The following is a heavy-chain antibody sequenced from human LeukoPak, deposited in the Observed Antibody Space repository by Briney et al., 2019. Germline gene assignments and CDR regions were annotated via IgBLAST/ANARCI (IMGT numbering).Heavy chain of an antibody. V-gene: IGHV4-59*01. CDR3: ARESQGERGYRYGYSYYYYMDV. Sequence: SETQSLTCTVSGGSISSYYWSWIRQPPGKGLEWIGYIYYSGSTNYNPSLKSRVTISVDTSKNQFSLKLSSVTAADTAVYYCARESQGERGYRYGYSYYYYMDVWGKGTTVTVSS. J-gene: IGHJ6*03. CDR2: IYYSGST. CDR1: GGSISSYY. D-gene: IGHD5-18*01.